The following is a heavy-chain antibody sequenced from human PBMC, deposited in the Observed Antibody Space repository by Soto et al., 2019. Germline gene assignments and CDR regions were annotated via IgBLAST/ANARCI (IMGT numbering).Heavy chain of an antibody. CDR1: GGTFSSYA. CDR2: IIPIFGTA. J-gene: IGHJ4*02. V-gene: IGHV1-69*13. CDR3: AREVGSSHYYAFWSGFDY. D-gene: IGHD3-3*01. Sequence: SVKVSCKASGGTFSSYAISWVRQAPGQGLEWMGGIIPIFGTANYAQKFQGRVTITADESTSTAYMELSSLRSEDTAVYYCAREVGSSHYYAFWSGFDYWGQGTPVTVSS.